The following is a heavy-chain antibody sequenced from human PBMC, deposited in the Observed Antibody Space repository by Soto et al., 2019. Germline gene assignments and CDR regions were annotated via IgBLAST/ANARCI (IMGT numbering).Heavy chain of an antibody. V-gene: IGHV1-2*04. D-gene: IGHD3-3*01. CDR2: INPNSGGT. Sequence: ASVKVSCKASGYTFTGYYMHWVRQAPGQGLEWMGWINPNSGGTNYAQKFQGWVTMTRDTSISTAYMELSRLRSDDTAVYYCARASTETPYYDFWSGYYTGEAFDYWGQGTLVTVSS. J-gene: IGHJ4*02. CDR1: GYTFTGYY. CDR3: ARASTETPYYDFWSGYYTGEAFDY.